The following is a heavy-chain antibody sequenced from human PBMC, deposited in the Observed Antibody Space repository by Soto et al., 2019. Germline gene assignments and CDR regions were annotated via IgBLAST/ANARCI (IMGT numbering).Heavy chain of an antibody. CDR2: FSTTGAI. CDR1: GFSFSSYA. CDR3: AKAYSTGWSEGYLDC. J-gene: IGHJ4*02. D-gene: IGHD6-19*01. V-gene: IGHV3-23*01. Sequence: PGGSLRLSCSASGFSFSSYAMSWVRQAPGKGLEWVSSFSTTGAIYYADSVRGRFTISRDNSKNTLYLQLNTLRAEDTAVYYCAKAYSTGWSEGYLDCWGQGTPVTVSS.